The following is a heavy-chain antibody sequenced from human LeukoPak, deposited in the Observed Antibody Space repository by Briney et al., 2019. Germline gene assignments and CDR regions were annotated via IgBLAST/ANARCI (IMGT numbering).Heavy chain of an antibody. D-gene: IGHD5-18*01. CDR1: GFXFSSYA. Sequence: GGSLRLSCVASGFXFSSYAMSWVRQAPGKGLECVSNISSSGGSTYYADSVKGRFTISRDNSKNTLNLQMNGLRAEDTAVYYCAKGEYSYGYLFDYWGQGTLVTVSS. CDR3: AKGEYSYGYLFDY. CDR2: ISSSGGST. V-gene: IGHV3-23*01. J-gene: IGHJ4*02.